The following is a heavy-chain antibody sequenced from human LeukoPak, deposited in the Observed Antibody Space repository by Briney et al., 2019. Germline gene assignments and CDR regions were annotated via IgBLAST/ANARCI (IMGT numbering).Heavy chain of an antibody. Sequence: GESLRLSCAASGFTFDDYGMSWVRQAPGKGLEWVAGINWNGGSTGYTDSVKGRFTISRDNAKNSLFLQMNSLSAEDTAFYHCARDRCSSTTCYNTPNWFDPWGQGTLVTVSS. CDR1: GFTFDDYG. D-gene: IGHD2-2*02. V-gene: IGHV3-20*01. CDR2: INWNGGST. CDR3: ARDRCSSTTCYNTPNWFDP. J-gene: IGHJ5*02.